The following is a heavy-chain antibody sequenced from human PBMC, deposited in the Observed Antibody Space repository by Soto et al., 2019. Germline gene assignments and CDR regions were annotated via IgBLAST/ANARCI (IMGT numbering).Heavy chain of an antibody. Sequence: GGSLRLSCASSGFTLGSYSFHWVRQPPGKGLEWVAVISKDGGSEHYADSVRGRFTISRDHSKSTLYLEMNSLRTEDTAVYFCARDVGLGDLSPRRYYYNVMGVWGRGTTVTVSS. J-gene: IGHJ6*02. D-gene: IGHD3-10*01. V-gene: IGHV3-30*04. CDR3: ARDVGLGDLSPRRYYYNVMGV. CDR1: GFTLGSYS. CDR2: ISKDGGSE.